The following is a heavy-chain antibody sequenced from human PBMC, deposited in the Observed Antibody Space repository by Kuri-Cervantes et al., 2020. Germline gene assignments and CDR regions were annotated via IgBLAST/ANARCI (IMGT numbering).Heavy chain of an antibody. V-gene: IGHV1-69*05. CDR1: GYTFTSYG. CDR2: IIPIFGTA. D-gene: IGHD3-10*01. J-gene: IGHJ5*02. Sequence: SVKVSCKASGYTFTSYGISWVRQAPGQGLEWMGGIIPIFGTANYAQKFQGRVTITTDESTSTAYMELSSLRSEDTAVYYCARARPDPHRYGSGSYCPGYNWFDPWGQGTLVTVSS. CDR3: ARARPDPHRYGSGSYCPGYNWFDP.